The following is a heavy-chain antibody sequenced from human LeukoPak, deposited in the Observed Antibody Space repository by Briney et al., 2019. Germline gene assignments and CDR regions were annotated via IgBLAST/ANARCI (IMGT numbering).Heavy chain of an antibody. CDR3: ARVARGDFWSGYYWFDP. V-gene: IGHV4-34*01. J-gene: IGHJ5*02. D-gene: IGHD3-3*01. Sequence: SETLSLTCAVYGGSFSGYYWSWIRQPPGKGLEWIGEINHSGSTNYNPSLKSRVTISVDTSKNQFSLKLSSVTAADTAVYYCARVARGDFWSGYYWFDPWGQGTLVTVSS. CDR1: GGSFSGYY. CDR2: INHSGST.